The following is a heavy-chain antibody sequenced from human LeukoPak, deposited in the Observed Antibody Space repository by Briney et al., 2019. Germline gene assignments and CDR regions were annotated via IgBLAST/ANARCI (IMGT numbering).Heavy chain of an antibody. V-gene: IGHV4-59*01. CDR2: IYYSGAT. CDR1: GGSITSYY. Sequence: PSETLSLTCTVSGGSITSYYWSWIRQPPGKGLEWIAYIYYSGATNYNSSLKSRVSTSVDTSKNRFSLKLSSVTAADTAVYYCARVLGYCSGGSCQNWFGPWGQGTLVTVSS. CDR3: ARVLGYCSGGSCQNWFGP. J-gene: IGHJ5*02. D-gene: IGHD2-15*01.